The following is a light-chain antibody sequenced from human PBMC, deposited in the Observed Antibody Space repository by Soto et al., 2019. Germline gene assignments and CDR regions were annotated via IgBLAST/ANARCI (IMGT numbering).Light chain of an antibody. Sequence: VLTQSPGTVPLSAGERATISCRASQTIRNNFLACYQHKPGQAPRLLLYGATNRATGSPDRFSASGCGREFTITIRTMQPEDVVVYYCRQYSNSRPSTFGQGTKLEIK. V-gene: IGKV3-20*01. J-gene: IGKJ2*02. CDR1: QTIRNNF. CDR2: GAT. CDR3: RQYSNSRPST.